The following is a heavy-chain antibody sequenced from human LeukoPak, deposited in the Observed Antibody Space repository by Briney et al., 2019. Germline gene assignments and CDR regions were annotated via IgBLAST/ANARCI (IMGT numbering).Heavy chain of an antibody. CDR1: GGTFSSYA. CDR3: ARETYYDILTGHGAFDI. Sequence: SVKVSCTASGGTFSSYAISWVRQAPGQGLEWMGGIIPIFGTANYAQKFQGRVTITTDESTSTAYMELSSLRSEDTAVYYCARETYYDILTGHGAFDIWGQGTMVTVSS. D-gene: IGHD3-9*01. CDR2: IIPIFGTA. V-gene: IGHV1-69*05. J-gene: IGHJ3*02.